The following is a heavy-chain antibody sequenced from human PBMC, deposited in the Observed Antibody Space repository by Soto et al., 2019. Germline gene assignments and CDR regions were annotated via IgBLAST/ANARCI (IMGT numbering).Heavy chain of an antibody. CDR1: GFTFSSYG. CDR2: IWYDGSNK. J-gene: IGHJ6*02. V-gene: IGHV3-33*01. D-gene: IGHD2-15*01. Sequence: PGGSLRLSCAASGFTFSSYGMHWVRQAPGKGLEWVAIIWYDGSNKYYADSVKGRFTISRDNSKNTLYLQMNSLRAEDTAVYYCARDGSIVASSGYYYGMDVWGQGTTVTVSS. CDR3: ARDGSIVASSGYYYGMDV.